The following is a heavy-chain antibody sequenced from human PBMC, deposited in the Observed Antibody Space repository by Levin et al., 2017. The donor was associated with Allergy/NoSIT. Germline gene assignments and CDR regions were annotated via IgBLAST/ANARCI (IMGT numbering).Heavy chain of an antibody. CDR1: GYTFTSYG. CDR3: ARDWEAAGYSSSWYDY. V-gene: IGHV1-18*01. Sequence: PGESLKISCKASGYTFTSYGISWVRQAPGQGLEWMGWISAYNGNTNYAQKLQGRVTMTTDTSTSTAYMELRSLRSDDTAVYYCARDWEAAGYSSSWYDYWGQGTLVTVSS. D-gene: IGHD6-13*01. J-gene: IGHJ4*02. CDR2: ISAYNGNT.